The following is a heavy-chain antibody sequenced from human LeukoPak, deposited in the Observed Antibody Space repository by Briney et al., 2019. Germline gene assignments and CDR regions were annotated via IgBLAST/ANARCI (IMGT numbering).Heavy chain of an antibody. V-gene: IGHV3-74*01. CDR1: GFTLSDYW. D-gene: IGHD3-9*01. CDR3: TRGGLTGQMAAFDY. CDR2: INGDGRST. J-gene: IGHJ4*02. Sequence: GGSLRLSCAASGFTLSDYWMHWVRQVPGEGPVWVSRINGDGRSTTYADSVKGRFTISRDNAKDTIFLQMTSLRDEDTAVYYCTRGGLTGQMAAFDYWGQGALVTVSS.